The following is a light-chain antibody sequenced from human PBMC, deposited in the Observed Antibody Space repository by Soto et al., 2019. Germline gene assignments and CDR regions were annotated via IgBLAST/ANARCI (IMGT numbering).Light chain of an antibody. CDR2: GNT. J-gene: IGLJ1*01. CDR1: SSNIGSTYD. Sequence: QSVLTQPPSVSGAPGQRVTISCTGSSSNIGSTYDVQWYQQLPGTAPKLLIHGNTNRPSGVPDRFSGSKSGTSASVAITGLQADDEVDYYCQSYDDSLSVHYVFGTGTKLTVL. V-gene: IGLV1-40*01. CDR3: QSYDDSLSVHYV.